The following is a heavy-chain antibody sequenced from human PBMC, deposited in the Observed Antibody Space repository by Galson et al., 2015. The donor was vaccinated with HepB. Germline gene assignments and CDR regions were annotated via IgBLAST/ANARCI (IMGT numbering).Heavy chain of an antibody. CDR1: RYTFTGYY. D-gene: IGHD3-22*01. V-gene: IGHV1-2*02. CDR3: ARDLGKWLLDY. CDR2: INPNSGGT. J-gene: IGHJ4*02. Sequence: SRYTFTGYYMHWVRQAPGQGLEWMGWINPNSGGTNYAQKFQGRVTMTRDTSISTAYMELSRLRSDDTAVYYCARDLGKWLLDYWGQGTLVTVSS.